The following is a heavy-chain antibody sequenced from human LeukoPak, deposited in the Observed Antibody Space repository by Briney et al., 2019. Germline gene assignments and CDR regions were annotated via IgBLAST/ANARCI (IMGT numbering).Heavy chain of an antibody. CDR1: GYSFTSYW. D-gene: IGHD6-13*01. Sequence: GESLKISCKGSGYSFTSYWISWVRQMPGKGLEWMGRIDPSDSYTNYSPSFQGHVTISADRSISTAFLQWSSLKASDTAMYYCARPQGIAAAVDYWGQGTLVTVSS. J-gene: IGHJ4*02. V-gene: IGHV5-10-1*01. CDR2: IDPSDSYT. CDR3: ARPQGIAAAVDY.